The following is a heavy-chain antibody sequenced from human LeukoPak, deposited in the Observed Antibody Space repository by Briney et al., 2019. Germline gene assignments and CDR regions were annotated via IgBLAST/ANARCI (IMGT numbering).Heavy chain of an antibody. CDR3: AKGWAHDYGDLDY. V-gene: IGHV3-30*18. CDR2: ISYDGSNK. CDR1: GFTFSSYG. Sequence: PGRSLRLSCAASGFTFSSYGMHWVRQAPGKGLEWVAVISYDGSNKYYADSVKGRFTISRDNSKSTLYLQMNSLRAEDTAVYYCAKGWAHDYGDLDYWGQGTLVTVSS. J-gene: IGHJ4*02. D-gene: IGHD4-17*01.